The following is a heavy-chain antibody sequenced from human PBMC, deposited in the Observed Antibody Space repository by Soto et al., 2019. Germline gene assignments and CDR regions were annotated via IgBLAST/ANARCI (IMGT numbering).Heavy chain of an antibody. Sequence: PGGSLRLSCEASGFSFSTYTMNWVRQAPGKGLEWVSSISAGSIYIYYPDSVKGRFTISRDNAKNSLYLQMNSLRADDTAVYYCASDGVEVYYERNGLDHWGQGTLVTVSS. CDR1: GFSFSTYT. D-gene: IGHD3-22*01. CDR2: ISAGSIYI. CDR3: ASDGVEVYYERNGLDH. J-gene: IGHJ4*02. V-gene: IGHV3-21*01.